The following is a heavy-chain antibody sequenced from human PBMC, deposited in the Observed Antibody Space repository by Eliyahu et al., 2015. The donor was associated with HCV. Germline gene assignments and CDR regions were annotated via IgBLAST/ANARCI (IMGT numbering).Heavy chain of an antibody. D-gene: IGHD3-9*01. J-gene: IGHJ6*02. V-gene: IGHV3-48*03. CDR3: ARGTYYDILTGRYGSVGMDV. CDR2: IXSSGSTI. CDR1: GFTFSSYE. Sequence: EVQLVESGGGLVQPGGSLRLSCAASGFTFSSYEMXWVRQAPGKGLEWVSYIXSSGSTIYYADSVKGRFTISRDNAKNSLYLQMNSLRAEDTAVYYCARGTYYDILTGRYGSVGMDVWGQGTTVTVSS.